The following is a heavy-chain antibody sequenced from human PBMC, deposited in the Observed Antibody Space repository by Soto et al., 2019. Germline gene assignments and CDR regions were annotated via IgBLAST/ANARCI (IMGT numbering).Heavy chain of an antibody. CDR3: AKGGSYHIGNFDS. CDR1: GFSFSIYA. J-gene: IGHJ4*02. Sequence: HPGGSLRLSCAASGFSFSIYAMNWVRQAPGKGLEWVSGIGGSGTATYFADSVKGRFTISRDNSKDTVYLQMNSLRVEDTAVYYCAKGGSYHIGNFDSWGQGT. CDR2: IGGSGTAT. D-gene: IGHD1-26*01. V-gene: IGHV3-23*01.